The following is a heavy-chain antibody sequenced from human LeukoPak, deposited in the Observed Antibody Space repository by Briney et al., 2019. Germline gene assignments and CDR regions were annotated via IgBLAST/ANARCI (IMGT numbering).Heavy chain of an antibody. CDR2: ISSSSSTI. D-gene: IGHD3-10*01. CDR3: ARVMVRGVIKGAFDI. J-gene: IGHJ3*02. Sequence: GGSLRLSCAATGFTFSSCSMNWVRQAPGKGLEWVSYISSSSSTIYYADSVKGRFTISRDNAKNSLYLQMNSLRAEDTAVYYCARVMVRGVIKGAFDIWGQGTMVTVSS. V-gene: IGHV3-48*01. CDR1: GFTFSSCS.